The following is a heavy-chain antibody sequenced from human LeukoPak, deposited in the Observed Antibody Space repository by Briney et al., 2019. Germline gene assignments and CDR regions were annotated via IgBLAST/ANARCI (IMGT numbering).Heavy chain of an antibody. Sequence: PGRSLRLSCAASGFTFSSYAMHWVRQAPGKGLEWVAVISYDGSNKYYADSVKGRFTISRDNSKNTLYLQMNSLRTEDAAVYYCARGAPGDILTGAFDYWGQGTLVTVCS. J-gene: IGHJ4*02. CDR3: ARGAPGDILTGAFDY. CDR2: ISYDGSNK. CDR1: GFTFSSYA. V-gene: IGHV3-30*14. D-gene: IGHD3-9*01.